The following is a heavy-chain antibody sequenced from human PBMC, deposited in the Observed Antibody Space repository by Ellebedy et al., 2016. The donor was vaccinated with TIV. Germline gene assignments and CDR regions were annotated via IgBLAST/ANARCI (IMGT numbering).Heavy chain of an antibody. J-gene: IGHJ3*01. D-gene: IGHD1-1*01. Sequence: GESLKISXAASGFTFRSYNFNWVRQAPGKGLEWVSFVSSSWSTTYYSDSVKGRFTISRDNAKNSVYLQMDSLRAEDTAVYYCARDQYTWNNPDAFDLWGQGTLVTVS. CDR1: GFTFRSYN. CDR2: VSSSWSTT. V-gene: IGHV3-48*01. CDR3: ARDQYTWNNPDAFDL.